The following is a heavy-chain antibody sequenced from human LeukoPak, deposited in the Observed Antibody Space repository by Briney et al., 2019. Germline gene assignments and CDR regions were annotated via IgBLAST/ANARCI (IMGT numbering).Heavy chain of an antibody. D-gene: IGHD3-16*01. CDR1: GDSITSYY. CDR2: IYYSGIT. Sequence: SETLSLTCTVSGDSITSYYWSWIRQPPGKGLEWIAYIYYSGITNYNPSLKSRVTISVDTSKSQFSLKLSSVTAADTAVYYCARGLGNYYFDYWGQGTLVTVSS. CDR3: ARGLGNYYFDY. V-gene: IGHV4-59*01. J-gene: IGHJ4*02.